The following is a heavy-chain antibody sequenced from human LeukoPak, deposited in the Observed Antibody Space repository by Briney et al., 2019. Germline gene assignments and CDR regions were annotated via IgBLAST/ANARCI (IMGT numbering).Heavy chain of an antibody. J-gene: IGHJ6*03. CDR1: GFTFSSYS. V-gene: IGHV3-21*01. CDR2: ISSGVTST. CDR3: VRDKRHYMDV. Sequence: GGSLRLSCAASGFTFSSYSMDWVRQAPGKGLEWVSFISSGVTSTYYADSVKGRFTISRDNAKNSLYLQMNSLRDEDTAVYYCVRDKRHYMDVWGKGTTVTVSS.